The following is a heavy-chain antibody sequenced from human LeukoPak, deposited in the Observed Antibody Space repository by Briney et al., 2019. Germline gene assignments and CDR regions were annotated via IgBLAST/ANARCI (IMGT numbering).Heavy chain of an antibody. Sequence: SETLSLTCTVSGYSISSGYYWGWIRQPPGKGLEWIGSIYHSGSPYYNPSLKSRVTISVDTSKNQFSLKLSSVTAADTAVYYCARVSRGYDPYYYYYMDVWGKGTTVTVSS. CDR1: GYSISSGYY. J-gene: IGHJ6*03. V-gene: IGHV4-38-2*02. D-gene: IGHD5-12*01. CDR3: ARVSRGYDPYYYYYMDV. CDR2: IYHSGSP.